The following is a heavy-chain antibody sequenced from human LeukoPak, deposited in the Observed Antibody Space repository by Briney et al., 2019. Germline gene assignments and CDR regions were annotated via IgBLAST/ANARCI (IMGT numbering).Heavy chain of an antibody. CDR3: ASAEPRGIIWYPY. V-gene: IGHV4-38-2*02. J-gene: IGHJ4*02. D-gene: IGHD6-13*01. CDR1: GYSISSGSY. CDR2: IYHSGST. Sequence: SETLSLTCTVSGYSISSGSYWGWIRQPPGKGLEWIGSIYHSGSTYYNPSLTSPVTISVDTSKNLFSLRLSSVTAADTAVYYCASAEPRGIIWYPYWGQGTLVTVSS.